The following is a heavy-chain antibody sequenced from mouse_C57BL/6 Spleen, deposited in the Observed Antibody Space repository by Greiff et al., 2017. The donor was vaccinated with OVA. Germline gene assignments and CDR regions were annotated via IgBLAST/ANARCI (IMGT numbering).Heavy chain of an antibody. D-gene: IGHD3-2*02. CDR3: ARSQLRLRNYYAMDY. V-gene: IGHV1-59*01. J-gene: IGHJ4*01. Sequence: QVHVKQPGAELVRPGTSVKLSCKASGYTFTSYWMHWVKQRPGQGLEWIGVIDPSDSYTNYNQKFKGKATLTVDTSSSTAYMQLSSLTSEDSAVYYCARSQLRLRNYYAMDYWGQGTSVTVSS. CDR2: IDPSDSYT. CDR1: GYTFTSYW.